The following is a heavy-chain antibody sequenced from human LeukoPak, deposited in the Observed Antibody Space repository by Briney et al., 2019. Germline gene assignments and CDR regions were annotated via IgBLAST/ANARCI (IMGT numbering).Heavy chain of an antibody. J-gene: IGHJ4*02. V-gene: IGHV4-59*06. CDR3: ARGNTAMPKDY. D-gene: IGHD5-18*01. CDR2: IYYSGST. CDR1: GGSISSYY. Sequence: SETLSLTCTVSGGSISSYYWSWIRQHPGKGLEWIGYIYYSGSTYYNPSLKSRVTISVDTSKNQLSLKLSSVTAADTAVYYCARGNTAMPKDYWGQGTLVTVSS.